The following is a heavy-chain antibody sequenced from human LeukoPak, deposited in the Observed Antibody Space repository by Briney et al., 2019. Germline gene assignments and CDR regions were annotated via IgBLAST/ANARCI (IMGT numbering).Heavy chain of an antibody. CDR1: GFTFSDYS. V-gene: IGHV3-21*06. J-gene: IGHJ5*02. Sequence: GGSLRLSCAASGFTFSDYSMNWVRQAPGKGLEWVSSITSSSRYIYYADSVKGRLTISRDDARSSLYLQMNSLRVEDTAVYYCARERHTFDPWGQGTLVTVSS. CDR3: ARERHTFDP. D-gene: IGHD6-25*01. CDR2: ITSSSRYI.